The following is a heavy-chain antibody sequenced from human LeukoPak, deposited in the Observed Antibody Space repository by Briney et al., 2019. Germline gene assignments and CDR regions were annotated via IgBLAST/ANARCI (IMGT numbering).Heavy chain of an antibody. J-gene: IGHJ4*02. CDR2: IKQDGSEK. CDR1: GFTFSSYW. Sequence: QAGGSLRLSCAASGFTFSSYWMGWVRQAPGKGLEWVANIKQDGSEKYYVDSVKGRFTISRDNSKSTTYLQMNSLRPEDTAVYYCAKAVTTEGRNFDYWGQGTLVTVSS. V-gene: IGHV3-7*01. CDR3: AKAVTTEGRNFDY. D-gene: IGHD4-11*01.